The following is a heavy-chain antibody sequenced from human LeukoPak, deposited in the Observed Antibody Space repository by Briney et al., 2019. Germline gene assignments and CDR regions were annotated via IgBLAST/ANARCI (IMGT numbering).Heavy chain of an antibody. CDR2: MNPNSGNT. J-gene: IGHJ5*02. D-gene: IGHD6-13*01. Sequence: ASVKVSCKASGYTFTSYDINWVRQATGQGLEWMGWMNPNSGNTGYAQKFQGRVTMTRNTSISTAYMELSSLRSEDTAVYCCATQYSSSWFNWFDPWGQGTLVTVSS. CDR1: GYTFTSYD. CDR3: ATQYSSSWFNWFDP. V-gene: IGHV1-8*01.